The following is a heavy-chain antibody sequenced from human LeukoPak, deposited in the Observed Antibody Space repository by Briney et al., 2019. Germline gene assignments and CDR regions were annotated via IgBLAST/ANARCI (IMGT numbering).Heavy chain of an antibody. D-gene: IGHD5-24*01. CDR2: IKEDGTDK. Sequence: PGGSLRLSCAVSGFIFSDFWMNWVRRSPGKGLEWVANIKEDGTDKYYVDSVKGRFTISRDNAKNSLYLQMSSLRAEDTAVYYCVRDRGWLQFDYWGQGTLATVSS. CDR3: VRDRGWLQFDY. V-gene: IGHV3-7*01. J-gene: IGHJ4*02. CDR1: GFIFSDFW.